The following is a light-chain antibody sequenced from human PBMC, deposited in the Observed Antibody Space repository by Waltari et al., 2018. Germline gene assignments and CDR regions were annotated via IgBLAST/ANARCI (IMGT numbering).Light chain of an antibody. V-gene: IGLV2-23*02. CDR2: EVS. Sequence: QSALTQPASVSGSPGQSITISCTGTTSDVGSYTLVSWYQHHPGKAPKLIIFEVSERPYGVSNRFSGSKSGNTASLTISGLQAEDEADYHCCSYAGNSIYVFGTGTRVTVL. CDR3: CSYAGNSIYV. CDR1: TSDVGSYTL. J-gene: IGLJ1*01.